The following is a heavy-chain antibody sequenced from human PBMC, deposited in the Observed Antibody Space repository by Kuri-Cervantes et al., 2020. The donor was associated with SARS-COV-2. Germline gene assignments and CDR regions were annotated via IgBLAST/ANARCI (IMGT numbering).Heavy chain of an antibody. J-gene: IGHJ4*02. CDR3: TRDDFWSGYSDY. CDR1: GFTVSSNE. V-gene: IGHV3-38-3*01. CDR2: ISGGST. D-gene: IGHD3-3*01. Sequence: GETLKSSCAASGFTVSSNEMSWVRQAPGKGLEWVSSISGGSTYYADSRNGRFTISRDNSKNTLHLQMNGLRAEDTAVYYCTRDDFWSGYSDYWGQGTLVTVSS.